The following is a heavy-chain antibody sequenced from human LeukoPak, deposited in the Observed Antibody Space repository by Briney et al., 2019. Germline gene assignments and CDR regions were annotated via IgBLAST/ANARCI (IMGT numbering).Heavy chain of an antibody. CDR2: ISSSSSTI. CDR1: GFMFREYG. CDR3: ARERGWGLKWEPIRSAFDI. Sequence: GGSLRLSCAVSGFMFREYGMHWVRQTPDKGLEWVSYISSSSSTIYYADSVKGRFTISSDNAKNSLYLQMNSLRAEDTAVYYCARERGWGLKWEPIRSAFDIWGQGTMVTVSS. D-gene: IGHD1-26*01. J-gene: IGHJ3*02. V-gene: IGHV3-48*04.